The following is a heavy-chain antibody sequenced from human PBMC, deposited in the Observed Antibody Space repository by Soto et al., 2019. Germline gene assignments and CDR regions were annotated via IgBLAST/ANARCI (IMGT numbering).Heavy chain of an antibody. CDR2: ITTGGDT. Sequence: EVQLLESGGGLVQPGGSLRLSCAASGFTFSNYAMSWVRQAPGKGLECISSITTGGDTYYTDSVKGRFTISRDNSRNTLYLQMNRLRAEDTAVYYCTKRLRSTSGRHYFDYWGQGTLVTVSS. CDR1: GFTFSNYA. CDR3: TKRLRSTSGRHYFDY. J-gene: IGHJ4*02. D-gene: IGHD2-2*01. V-gene: IGHV3-23*01.